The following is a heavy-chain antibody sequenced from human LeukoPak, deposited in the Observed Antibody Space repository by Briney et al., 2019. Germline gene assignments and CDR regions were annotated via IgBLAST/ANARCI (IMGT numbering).Heavy chain of an antibody. J-gene: IGHJ3*01. CDR3: ARDHNVADV. CDR1: GFTFSHYW. CDR2: LNQDGSVQ. V-gene: IGHV3-7*01. Sequence: GSLRLSCEASGFTFSHYWMTWYRQAPGKGLEWVANLNQDGSVQAYGDSVRGRFTISRDNAKNSVYIQMSSLRVEDTAMYYCARDHNVADVWGQGTMATVSS. D-gene: IGHD2-8*01.